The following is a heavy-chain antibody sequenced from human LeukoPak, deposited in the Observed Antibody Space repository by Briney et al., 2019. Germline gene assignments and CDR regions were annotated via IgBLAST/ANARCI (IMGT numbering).Heavy chain of an antibody. Sequence: SETLSLTCTVSGGSISSAYYWGWIRQPPGKGLEWIGSIYHSGSTDYNPSLKSRVTISVDTSKNQFSLKLRSVTAADTAVYFCASQQQLVLLDWFDPWGQGTLVTVSS. CDR3: ASQQQLVLLDWFDP. J-gene: IGHJ5*02. CDR2: IYHSGST. V-gene: IGHV4-38-2*02. D-gene: IGHD1-1*01. CDR1: GGSISSAYY.